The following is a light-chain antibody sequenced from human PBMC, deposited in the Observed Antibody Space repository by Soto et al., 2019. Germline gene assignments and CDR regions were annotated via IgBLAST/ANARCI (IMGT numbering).Light chain of an antibody. CDR3: QQFHNIPPT. Sequence: DIQMTQSPSSLSASVRDRVTITSQASQDISNYLNWYQQKPGKAPKLLIFDASNLETGVPSRFSGSGSGTDFTFTISSLQPEDIATYYCQQFHNIPPTFGQGTKVDIK. V-gene: IGKV1-33*01. CDR1: QDISNY. CDR2: DAS. J-gene: IGKJ1*01.